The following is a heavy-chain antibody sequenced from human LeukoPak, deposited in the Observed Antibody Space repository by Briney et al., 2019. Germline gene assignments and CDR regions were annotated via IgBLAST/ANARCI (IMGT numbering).Heavy chain of an antibody. D-gene: IGHD6-6*01. J-gene: IGHJ4*02. CDR3: ARGGIAARLIDY. CDR1: GYPISSGYY. V-gene: IGHV4-38-2*02. Sequence: SETLSLTCTVSGYPISSGYYWGWIRQPPGQGLEWIGSIYHSGSTYYNPSLKSRVTISVDTSKTQFSLKLSSVTAADTAVYYCARGGIAARLIDYWGQGTLVTVSS. CDR2: IYHSGST.